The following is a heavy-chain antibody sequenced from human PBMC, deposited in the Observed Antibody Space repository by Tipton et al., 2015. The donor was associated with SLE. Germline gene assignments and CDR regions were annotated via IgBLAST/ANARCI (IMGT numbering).Heavy chain of an antibody. CDR2: INHSGGT. D-gene: IGHD6-13*01. Sequence: TLSLTCAVYGGSFSGYYWSWIRQPPGKGLEWVGEINHSGGTNYNPSLKSRVTISVDTSKNQFSLKLTSVTAADTAVYYCARGIKGSSWYFDFWGQGTLVTVSS. CDR1: GGSFSGYY. CDR3: ARGIKGSSWYFDF. J-gene: IGHJ4*02. V-gene: IGHV4-34*01.